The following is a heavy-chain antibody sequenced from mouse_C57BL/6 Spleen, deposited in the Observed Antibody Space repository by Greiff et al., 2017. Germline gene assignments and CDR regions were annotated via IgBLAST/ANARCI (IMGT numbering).Heavy chain of an antibody. CDR2: IYPGDGDT. D-gene: IGHD2-4*01. J-gene: IGHJ4*01. V-gene: IGHV1-80*01. Sequence: QVQLQQSGAELVKPGASVKISCKASGYAFSSYWMNWVKQRPGKGLEWIGQIYPGDGDTNYNGKFKGKATLTADKSSSAAYMQLSSLTSEDSAVYFCARAEDYHYAMDYWGQGTSVTVSS. CDR3: ARAEDYHYAMDY. CDR1: GYAFSSYW.